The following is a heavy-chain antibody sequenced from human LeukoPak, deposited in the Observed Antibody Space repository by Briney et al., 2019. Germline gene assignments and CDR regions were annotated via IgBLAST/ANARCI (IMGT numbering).Heavy chain of an antibody. J-gene: IGHJ4*02. D-gene: IGHD4-17*01. CDR2: MNPNSGNT. Sequence: ASVKVSCKASGYTFTSYDINWVRQATGQGLEWRGWMNPNSGNTGYAQKFQGRVTITRNTSISTAYMELSSLRSEDTAVYYCASPIAVTTAFDYWGQGTLVTVSS. CDR1: GYTFTSYD. V-gene: IGHV1-8*03. CDR3: ASPIAVTTAFDY.